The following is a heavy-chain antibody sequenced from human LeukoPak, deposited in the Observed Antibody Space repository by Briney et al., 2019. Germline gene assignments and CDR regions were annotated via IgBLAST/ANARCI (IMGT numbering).Heavy chain of an antibody. V-gene: IGHV3-66*01. Sequence: GWSLRLSCAASGFTVSSNYMSWVRQAPGRGLEWVSVIYSGGSTYYADPVKGRFTISRDNAKNTLFLQMNSLRAGDTAVYYCARGTVTMVDYWGQGTLVTVSS. CDR2: IYSGGST. J-gene: IGHJ4*02. CDR3: ARGTVTMVDY. CDR1: GFTVSSNY. D-gene: IGHD3-10*01.